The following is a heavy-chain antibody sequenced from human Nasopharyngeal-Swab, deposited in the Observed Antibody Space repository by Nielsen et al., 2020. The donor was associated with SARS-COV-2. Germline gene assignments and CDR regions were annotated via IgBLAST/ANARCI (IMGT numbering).Heavy chain of an antibody. V-gene: IGHV4-34*01. CDR1: GESFSGYY. CDR3: ARGGSSSWYGYYYYGMDV. D-gene: IGHD6-13*01. CDR2: INHSGST. Sequence: SETLSLTCAVYGESFSGYYWSWIRQPPGKGLEWIGEINHSGSTNYNPSLKSRVTISVDTSKNQFSLKLSSVTAADTAVYYCARGGSSSWYGYYYYGMDVWGQGTTVTVSS. J-gene: IGHJ6*02.